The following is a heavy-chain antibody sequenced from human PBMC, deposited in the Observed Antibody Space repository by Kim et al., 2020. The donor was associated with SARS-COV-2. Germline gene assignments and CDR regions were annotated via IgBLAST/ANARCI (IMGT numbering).Heavy chain of an antibody. CDR1: GFTFDNSA. CDR2: ITYNGDTT. J-gene: IGHJ4*02. V-gene: IGHV3-23*01. CDR3: AKTKDFISSSLDN. D-gene: IGHD6-6*01. Sequence: GGSLRLSCVASGFTFDNSAMTWVRQAPGKGPEWLSGITYNGDTTYYTDSVKGRFSIFRDNSKNTLYLQMNGLRAEDTALYYCAKTKDFISSSLDNWGRGTLVTVSS.